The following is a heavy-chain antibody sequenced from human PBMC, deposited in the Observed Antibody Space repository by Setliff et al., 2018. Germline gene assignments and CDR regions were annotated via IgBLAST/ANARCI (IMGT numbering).Heavy chain of an antibody. Sequence: SETLSLTCNVSGASIRNFYWTWIRQPPGRGLEWIANIYYSGTTHYSPSFESRVTMSVDTSKNQFSLNLSSVTAADTALYYRARTSTGRYFDLWGRGTLVTVSS. CDR2: IYYSGTT. CDR1: GASIRNFY. D-gene: IGHD2-2*01. V-gene: IGHV4-59*04. CDR3: ARTSTGRYFDL. J-gene: IGHJ2*01.